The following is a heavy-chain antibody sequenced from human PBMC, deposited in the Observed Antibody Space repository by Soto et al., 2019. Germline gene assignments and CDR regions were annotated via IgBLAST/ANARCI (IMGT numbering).Heavy chain of an antibody. CDR3: ASEFCTGGSCYSRIFDY. CDR1: GFTFNTYA. Sequence: EVQLVESGGGLVKPGGSLRLSCAASGFTFNTYAMHWVRQSPGKGLEWVAFISSGSDYIYYADSVKSRFTISRDNAESSLFLHMNSLRDDDTALYYCASEFCTGGSCYSRIFDYWGHGDLVMVSS. D-gene: IGHD2-15*01. CDR2: ISSGSDYI. J-gene: IGHJ4*01. V-gene: IGHV3-21*04.